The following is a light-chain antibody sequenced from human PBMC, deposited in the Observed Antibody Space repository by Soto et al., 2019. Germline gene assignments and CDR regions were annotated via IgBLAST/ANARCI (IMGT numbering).Light chain of an antibody. J-gene: IGLJ2*01. V-gene: IGLV1-40*01. CDR3: QSYDTGLSGVV. CDR2: GNS. Sequence: QSVLTQPPSVSGAPGQTVTISCTGSSSKIGAGYDVHWYQQLPGTAPKLLIFGNSNRPSGVPDRFSGSKSGTSASLAITGLQAEDEADYYCQSYDTGLSGVVFGGGTKVTVL. CDR1: SSKIGAGYD.